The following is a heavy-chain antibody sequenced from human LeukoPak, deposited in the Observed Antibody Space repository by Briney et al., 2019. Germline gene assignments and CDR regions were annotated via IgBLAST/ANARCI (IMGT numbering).Heavy chain of an antibody. Sequence: GSLRLSCAASGFTFSSYAMSWVRQAPGKGLEWVSAISGSGGSTYYADSVKGRFTISRDNAKNSLYLQMNSLRAEDTAVYYCARDIVVITAAHHFTYWGQGTLVTVSS. CDR2: ISGSGGST. D-gene: IGHD2-2*01. CDR3: ARDIVVITAAHHFTY. V-gene: IGHV3-23*01. CDR1: GFTFSSYA. J-gene: IGHJ4*02.